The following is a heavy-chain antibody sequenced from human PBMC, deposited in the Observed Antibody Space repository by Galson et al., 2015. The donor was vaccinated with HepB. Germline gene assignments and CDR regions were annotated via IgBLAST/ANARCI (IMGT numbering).Heavy chain of an antibody. V-gene: IGHV1-18*04. Sequence: SVKVSCKASGYTFTSYGISWVRQAPGQGLEWMEWISAYNGNTNYAQKLQGRVTMTTDTSTSTAYMELRSLRSDDTAVYYCARGAAVAAYDAFDIWGQGTMVTVSS. CDR1: GYTFTSYG. D-gene: IGHD6-19*01. CDR2: ISAYNGNT. J-gene: IGHJ3*02. CDR3: ARGAAVAAYDAFDI.